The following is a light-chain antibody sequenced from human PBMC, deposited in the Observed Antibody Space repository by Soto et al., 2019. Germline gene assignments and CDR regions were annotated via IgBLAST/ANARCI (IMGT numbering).Light chain of an antibody. V-gene: IGKV1-39*01. CDR3: PQSFTTPLT. Sequence: IQMTQSQSSLSASVGDRFTITFRASQSIGRFLNWHQQKPGKAPNVLINVASTLRSGVPSRFSGSGSGTDFNLTINSLQPEDFATYFCPQSFTTPLTFGGGTKVDIK. CDR1: QSIGRF. J-gene: IGKJ4*01. CDR2: VAS.